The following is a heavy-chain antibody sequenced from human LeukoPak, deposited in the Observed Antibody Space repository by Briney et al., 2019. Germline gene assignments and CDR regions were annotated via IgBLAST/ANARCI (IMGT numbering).Heavy chain of an antibody. CDR2: IFYSGTT. CDR1: VDSLSRYY. J-gene: IGHJ4*02. D-gene: IGHD1-26*01. Sequence: SESLSLTCTVCVDSLSRYYGTWMRQPPGKGLEWVGDIFYSGTTNYNPSIKNRVTMSLDTSKNKVYLKLSSVTAADTAIYYCARMTGSAWELLNDSWGPGTLVTVSS. CDR3: ARMTGSAWELLNDS. V-gene: IGHV4-59*01.